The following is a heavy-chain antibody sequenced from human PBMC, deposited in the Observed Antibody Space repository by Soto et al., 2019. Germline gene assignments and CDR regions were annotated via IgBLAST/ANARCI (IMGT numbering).Heavy chain of an antibody. CDR3: ARVDTVTTYHDAFDI. CDR1: GFTVSSNY. D-gene: IGHD4-4*01. CDR2: IYSGGST. V-gene: IGHV3-66*01. Sequence: PGGSLRLSCAASGFTVSSNYMSWVRQAPGKGLEWVSVIYSGGSTYYADSVKGRFTISRDNSKNTLYLQMNSLRAEDTAVYYCARVDTVTTYHDAFDIWGQGTMVTVSS. J-gene: IGHJ3*02.